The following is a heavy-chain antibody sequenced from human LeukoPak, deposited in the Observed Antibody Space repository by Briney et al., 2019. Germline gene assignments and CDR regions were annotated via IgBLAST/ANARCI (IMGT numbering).Heavy chain of an antibody. Sequence: SVKVSCKASGGTFSSYAISWVRQAPGQGLEWMGRIIPILGIANYAQKFQGRVTITADKSTSTAHMELSSLRSEDTAVYYCAREPYYYDSSGYDPWGQGTLVTVSS. V-gene: IGHV1-69*04. CDR2: IIPILGIA. J-gene: IGHJ5*02. CDR3: AREPYYYDSSGYDP. CDR1: GGTFSSYA. D-gene: IGHD3-22*01.